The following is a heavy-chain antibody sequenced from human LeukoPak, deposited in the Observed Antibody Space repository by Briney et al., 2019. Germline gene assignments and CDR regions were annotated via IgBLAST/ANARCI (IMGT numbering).Heavy chain of an antibody. CDR2: ISSSSSYI. J-gene: IGHJ1*01. D-gene: IGHD3-16*01. CDR1: GFTFSDYT. Sequence: GGSLRLSCAASGFTFSDYTMNWVRQAPGKGLEWVSSISSSSSYIFYADSVKGRFTISRDDAKNSVYLQMHSPRADDTAVYYCARQLGCPGYFQHWGQGTLVTVSS. CDR3: ARQLGCPGYFQH. V-gene: IGHV3-21*01.